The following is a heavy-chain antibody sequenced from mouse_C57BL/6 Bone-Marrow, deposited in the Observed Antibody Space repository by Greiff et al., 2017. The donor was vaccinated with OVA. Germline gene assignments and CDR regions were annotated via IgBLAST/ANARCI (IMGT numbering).Heavy chain of an antibody. V-gene: IGHV5-4*01. CDR1: GFTFSSYA. CDR2: ISDGGSYT. Sequence: EVQGVESGGGLVKPGGSLKLSCAASGFTFSSYAMSWVRQTPEKRLEWVATISDGGSYTYYPDNVKGRFTISRDNAKNNLYLQMSHLKSEDTAMYYCARDDYPWFAYWGQGTLVTVSA. D-gene: IGHD2-4*01. CDR3: ARDDYPWFAY. J-gene: IGHJ3*01.